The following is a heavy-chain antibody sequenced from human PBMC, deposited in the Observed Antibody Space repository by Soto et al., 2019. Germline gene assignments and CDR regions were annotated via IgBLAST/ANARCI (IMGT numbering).Heavy chain of an antibody. J-gene: IGHJ6*02. Sequence: GESLKIAWKGSGYSFTNYWIGLVRQMPGKGLGGMGIIYPGDSDNRYSPSFQGQVTISADKSISTAYLQWSSLKASDTAMYYCARLSPQIVVVPAAIYYYYYGMAVWGQGTTVPV. D-gene: IGHD2-2*01. CDR3: ARLSPQIVVVPAAIYYYYYGMAV. CDR2: IYPGDSDN. V-gene: IGHV5-51*01. CDR1: GYSFTNYW.